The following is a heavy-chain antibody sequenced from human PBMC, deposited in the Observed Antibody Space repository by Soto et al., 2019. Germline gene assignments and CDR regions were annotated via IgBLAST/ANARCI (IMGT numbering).Heavy chain of an antibody. J-gene: IGHJ4*02. V-gene: IGHV1-3*01. CDR3: ARGLGLHYFDY. Sequence: ASVKVSCKASGYTFTSYAMHWVRQAPGQRLEWMGWINAGNGNTKYSQKYQGRVTITRDTSASTAYMELSSLRSDDTAVYYCARGLGLHYFDYWGQGTLVTVSS. D-gene: IGHD1-26*01. CDR1: GYTFTSYA. CDR2: INAGNGNT.